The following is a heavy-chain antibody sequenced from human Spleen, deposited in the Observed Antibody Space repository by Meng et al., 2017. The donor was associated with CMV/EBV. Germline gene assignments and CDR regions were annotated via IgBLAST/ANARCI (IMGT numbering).Heavy chain of an antibody. D-gene: IGHD2-2*01. CDR2: INPNSGVT. J-gene: IGHJ6*02. V-gene: IGHV1-2*02. CDR3: SRHRRTDIYYYGMDV. CDR1: GYTFTGYY. Sequence: ASVKVSCKASGYTFTGYYMHWVRQAPGQGLEWMGWINPNSGVTNYAEKFQGRVTMTRDTSISTVYMELSRLRSDDAAVFFCSRHRRTDIYYYGMDVWGQGTTVTVSS.